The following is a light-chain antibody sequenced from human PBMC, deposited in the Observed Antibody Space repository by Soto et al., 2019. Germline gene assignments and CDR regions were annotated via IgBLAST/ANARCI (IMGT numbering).Light chain of an antibody. J-gene: IGLJ1*01. V-gene: IGLV1-44*01. CDR3: AAWDDSLNGAYV. CDR1: SSNIGSNT. CDR2: SNN. Sequence: QSARTQPPSASGTPGQRVTISCSGSSSNIGSNTVSWYQQLPGTAPKLLIYSNNQRPSGVPDRFSGSKSGTSASLAISGLQSEDEADYYCAAWDDSLNGAYVFGTGTKVTVL.